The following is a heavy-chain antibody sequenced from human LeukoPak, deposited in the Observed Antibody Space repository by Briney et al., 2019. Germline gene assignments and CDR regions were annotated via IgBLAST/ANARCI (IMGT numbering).Heavy chain of an antibody. J-gene: IGHJ6*04. D-gene: IGHD2-2*01. Sequence: ASVKVSCTVSGYTLTELSMHWVRQAPGKGLEWMGGFGLEDGETIYAQKFQGRVTMTEDTSTATAYMQLSSLRSEDTAVYYCPPSIVVVPAAKIMYPNGMDVGAKGTTVTVPS. CDR2: FGLEDGET. V-gene: IGHV1-24*01. CDR1: GYTLTELS. CDR3: PPSIVVVPAAKIMYPNGMDV.